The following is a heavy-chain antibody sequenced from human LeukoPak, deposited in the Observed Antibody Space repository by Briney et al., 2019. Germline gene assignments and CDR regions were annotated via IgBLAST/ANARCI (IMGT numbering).Heavy chain of an antibody. D-gene: IGHD4-17*01. CDR3: ARGRLASTATTTYDY. Sequence: GGSLRLSCAASVFTFSIYAMHWVRQAPGKGLEYVSAITSNGGSTYYANSVKGRFTISRDNSKNTLYLQMGSLRAEDMAVYYCARGRLASTATTTYDYWGQGTLVTVSS. CDR2: ITSNGGST. V-gene: IGHV3-64*01. J-gene: IGHJ4*02. CDR1: VFTFSIYA.